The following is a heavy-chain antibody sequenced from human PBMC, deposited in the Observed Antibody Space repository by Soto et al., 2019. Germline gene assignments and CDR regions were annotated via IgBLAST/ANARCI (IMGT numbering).Heavy chain of an antibody. CDR1: GFTFSSYG. D-gene: IGHD6-13*01. J-gene: IGHJ4*02. Sequence: PGGSLRLSCAASGFTFSSYGMHWVRQAPGKGLEWVAVIWYDGSNKYYADSVKGRFTISRDNSKNTLYLQMNSLRAEDTAVYYCARSTSSWLGSPLDYWGQGTLVTVSS. CDR2: IWYDGSNK. V-gene: IGHV3-33*01. CDR3: ARSTSSWLGSPLDY.